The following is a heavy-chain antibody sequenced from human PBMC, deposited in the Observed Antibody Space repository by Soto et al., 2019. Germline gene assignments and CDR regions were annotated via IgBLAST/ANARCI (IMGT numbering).Heavy chain of an antibody. CDR2: IYYSGST. CDR1: YGSVSSRSYH. V-gene: IGHV4-61*03. CDR3: AEAMDTEMDVFDF. J-gene: IGHJ4*02. D-gene: IGHD5-18*01. Sequence: LVPLFLTCTVSYGSVSSRSYHWSWNRQPPGKELESIGNIYYSGSTNYNPSLKSRVPISVDTSKNHFSLKLSSVTAADTAVYYCAEAMDTEMDVFDFWGQGTLVTVSS.